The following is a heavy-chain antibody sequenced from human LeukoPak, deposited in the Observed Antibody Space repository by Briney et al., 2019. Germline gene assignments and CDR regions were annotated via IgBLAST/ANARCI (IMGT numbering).Heavy chain of an antibody. J-gene: IGHJ4*02. Sequence: NHGESLKISCKGSGYSFTSYWIGWVRQMPGKGLEWMGIIYPGDSDTRYSPSFQGQVTISVDRSITTAYLQWSSLKASDTAMYYCARLNYCNSASCPIDCWGQGTLVTVSS. CDR3: ARLNYCNSASCPIDC. D-gene: IGHD2-2*01. CDR2: IYPGDSDT. CDR1: GYSFTSYW. V-gene: IGHV5-51*01.